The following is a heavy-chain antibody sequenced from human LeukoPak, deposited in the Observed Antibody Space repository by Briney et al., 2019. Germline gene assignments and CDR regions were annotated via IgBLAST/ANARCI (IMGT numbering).Heavy chain of an antibody. Sequence: GGSLRLSCAASGFTFSSYWMHWVRQAPGKGLVWVSRINSDGSSTSYADSVKGRFTISRDNAKNTLYLQMNSLTAEDTAAYYCARGYCGSTSCPKAHYFDYWGQGTLVTVSS. J-gene: IGHJ4*02. V-gene: IGHV3-74*01. CDR3: ARGYCGSTSCPKAHYFDY. CDR2: INSDGSST. D-gene: IGHD2-2*01. CDR1: GFTFSSYW.